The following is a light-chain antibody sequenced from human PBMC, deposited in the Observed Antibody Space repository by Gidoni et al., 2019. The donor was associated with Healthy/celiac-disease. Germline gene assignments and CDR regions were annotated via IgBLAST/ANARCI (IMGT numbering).Light chain of an antibody. CDR1: SSDVGGYNY. CDR2: DVS. V-gene: IGLV2-14*01. J-gene: IGLJ1*01. Sequence: QSALTQPASVSGSPGQSITISCTGTSSDVGGYNYVSWYQQHPDKAPKLMIYDVSNRPPGVSNRFSGSKSGNTASLTISGLQAEDEADYYCSSYTSSSTLVFGTGTKVTVL. CDR3: SSYTSSSTLV.